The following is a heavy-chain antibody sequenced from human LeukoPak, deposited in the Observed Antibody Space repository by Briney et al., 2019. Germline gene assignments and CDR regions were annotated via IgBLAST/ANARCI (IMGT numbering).Heavy chain of an antibody. V-gene: IGHV4-61*02. D-gene: IGHD3-22*01. CDR3: ARGRGLSGYYSNDYYYYYMDV. CDR2: IYTSGST. CDR1: GGAISSGRYY. Sequence: SETLSLTCTVSGGAISSGRYYWSWIRQPAGKGLEWIGRIYTSGSTHYIPSLKSRVTISVDTSKNQFSLRLNSVTAADTAVYYCARGRGLSGYYSNDYYYYYMDVWGKGTTVTVSS. J-gene: IGHJ6*03.